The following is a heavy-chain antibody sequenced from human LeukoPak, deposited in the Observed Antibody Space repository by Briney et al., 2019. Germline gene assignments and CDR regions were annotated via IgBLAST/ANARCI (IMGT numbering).Heavy chain of an antibody. CDR1: GFTFSSYA. CDR2: ISGSGGST. CDR3: AKEIALFLTGRKIDY. V-gene: IGHV3-23*01. Sequence: GGSLRLSCAASGFTFSSYAMSWVRQARGKGLEWVSAISGSGGSTYYADSVKGRFTISRDNSKNTLYVQMNGLRAEDAAVYYCAKEIALFLTGRKIDYWGQGTLVTVSS. D-gene: IGHD3-3*01. J-gene: IGHJ4*02.